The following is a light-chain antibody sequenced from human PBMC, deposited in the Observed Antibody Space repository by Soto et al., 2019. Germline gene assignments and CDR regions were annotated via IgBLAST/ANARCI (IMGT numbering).Light chain of an antibody. CDR1: QSVSSY. J-gene: IGKJ5*01. Sequence: EIVLTQSPATLSLSPGERATLSCRASQSVSSYLVWYQQKPGKAPRLLIYDASNRATGIPARFSGSGSGTYFTLTISRLEPEDFAVYYCQQRSNWRTFGQGTRLEIK. CDR3: QQRSNWRT. V-gene: IGKV3-11*01. CDR2: DAS.